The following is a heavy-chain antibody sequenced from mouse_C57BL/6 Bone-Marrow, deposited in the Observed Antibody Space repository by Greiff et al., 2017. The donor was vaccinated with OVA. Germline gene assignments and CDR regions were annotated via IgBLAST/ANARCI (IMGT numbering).Heavy chain of an antibody. Sequence: QVQLQQPGAELVKPGASVKLSCKASGYTFTSYWMHWVKQRPGQGLEWIGMIHPNSGSTNYNEKFKSKATLTVDKSSSTAYMQISSLTSEDSAVYSCARVLGLWYFDVWGTGTTVTVSS. CDR3: ARVLGLWYFDV. CDR1: GYTFTSYW. J-gene: IGHJ1*03. V-gene: IGHV1-64*01. D-gene: IGHD4-1*01. CDR2: IHPNSGST.